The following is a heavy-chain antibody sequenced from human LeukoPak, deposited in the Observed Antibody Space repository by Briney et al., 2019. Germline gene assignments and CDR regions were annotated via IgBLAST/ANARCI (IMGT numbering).Heavy chain of an antibody. CDR2: IFYSGST. CDR1: GGSISSSGYH. V-gene: IGHV4-31*03. Sequence: SETLSLTCTVSGGSISSSGYHWTWIRQHPGKGLEWLGYIFYSGSTYYNPSLKGRFTISLDTSKNQLSLKLSSVTAADMAVYYCARGTYYSSSGSYYNLDQWGQGTLVTVSS. D-gene: IGHD3-10*01. CDR3: ARGTYYSSSGSYYNLDQ. J-gene: IGHJ4*02.